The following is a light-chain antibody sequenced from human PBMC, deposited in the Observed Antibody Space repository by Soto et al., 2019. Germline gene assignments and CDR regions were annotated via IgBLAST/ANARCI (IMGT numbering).Light chain of an antibody. CDR3: QQYDNWPIT. Sequence: HSPGTQSLSLGQRATLSCRASQTVSNRHLAWYQQRPGQAPRRLIFGASTRATGIPARLSGSGSGTEFTLTISSLRSEDFAVYYCQQYDNWPITFGQGTRLEIK. V-gene: IGKV3-15*01. CDR2: GAS. J-gene: IGKJ5*01. CDR1: QTVSNRH.